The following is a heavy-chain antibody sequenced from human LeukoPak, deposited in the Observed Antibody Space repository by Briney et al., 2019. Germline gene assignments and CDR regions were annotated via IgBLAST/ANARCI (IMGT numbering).Heavy chain of an antibody. D-gene: IGHD2-15*01. V-gene: IGHV4-59*01. J-gene: IGHJ4*02. CDR3: ARLLAGCPGGRCRAHFDY. CDR1: GDSINSNY. CDR2: IYYGGGT. Sequence: PETLSLTCSVSGDSINSNYWSWMRQPPGKGLEWIGYIYYGGGTNYNPSLKSRVSMSVDTPKNQFSLNLSSVTAADTAVYHCARLLAGCPGGRCRAHFDYWGQGTLVTVSS.